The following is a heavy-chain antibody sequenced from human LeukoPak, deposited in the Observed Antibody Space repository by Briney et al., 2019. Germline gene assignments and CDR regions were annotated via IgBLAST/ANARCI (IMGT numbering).Heavy chain of an antibody. Sequence: ASVKVSCKSSGYSFIYYYIHWMRQAPGQGLEWMGWINASYGSTNYAQNFQDRVTMTRDTSINTADLELSRLKAGDTAIYYCARDVTLRTRSSLIYFDYWGQGALVTVSS. D-gene: IGHD2-2*01. CDR3: ARDVTLRTRSSLIYFDY. CDR1: GYSFIYYY. J-gene: IGHJ4*02. CDR2: INASYGST. V-gene: IGHV1-2*02.